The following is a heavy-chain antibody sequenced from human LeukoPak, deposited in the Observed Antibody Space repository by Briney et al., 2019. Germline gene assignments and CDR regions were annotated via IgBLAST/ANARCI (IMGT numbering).Heavy chain of an antibody. CDR2: ILYDGSNK. CDR1: GFTFSRYG. J-gene: IGHJ4*02. D-gene: IGHD2-21*02. Sequence: GRSLRLSCAAAGFTFSRYGMHWVRQAPGKGLEWGAVILYDGSNKYYADSVKGRFTISRDNSKNTLYLQMNSLRAEDTAVYYCAKDHEPYCGGDCFNGDYWGQGTLVTVSS. CDR3: AKDHEPYCGGDCFNGDY. V-gene: IGHV3-30*18.